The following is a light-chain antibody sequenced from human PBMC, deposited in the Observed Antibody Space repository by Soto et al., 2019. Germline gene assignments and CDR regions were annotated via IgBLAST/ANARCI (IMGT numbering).Light chain of an antibody. J-gene: IGKJ1*01. CDR2: DTS. CDR3: LEYGSSSRT. CDR1: KSVSRPY. V-gene: IGKV3-20*01. Sequence: VVTQSPGTLSLSPGERATLYCRASKSVSRPYFAWYQQKPGQAPRLLIFDTSVRATGISERFSGSGSGTDFTLTITRLEPEDFAGYYCLEYGSSSRTFGQGTRVEI.